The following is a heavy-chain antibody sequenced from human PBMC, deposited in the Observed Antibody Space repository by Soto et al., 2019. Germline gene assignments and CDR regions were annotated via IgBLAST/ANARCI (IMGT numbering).Heavy chain of an antibody. Sequence: PVGSLRLSCAASGFTFSSYSMNWVRQARGKGLEWVSSISSSSSYIYYADSVKGRFTISRDNAKNSLYLQMNSLRAEDTAVYYCARDRKDDFWSGYPRNYYGMDVWGQGTTVTVSS. CDR2: ISSSSSYI. D-gene: IGHD3-3*01. V-gene: IGHV3-21*01. CDR1: GFTFSSYS. CDR3: ARDRKDDFWSGYPRNYYGMDV. J-gene: IGHJ6*02.